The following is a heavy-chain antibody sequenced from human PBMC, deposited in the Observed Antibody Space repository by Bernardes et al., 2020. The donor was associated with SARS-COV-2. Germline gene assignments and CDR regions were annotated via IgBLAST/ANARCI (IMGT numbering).Heavy chain of an antibody. CDR1: GGTFSTHG. CDR2: IIPIFGTP. CDR3: ATGTTSTGEFGS. V-gene: IGHV1-69*13. J-gene: IGHJ4*02. Sequence: SVKVSCKASGGTFSTHGINWVRQARGLGLEWMGRIIPIFGTPIYAPEFQGRVTITADESTNTAYMELSSLLSEDTAMYYCATGTTSTGEFGSWGQGTPVTVSS. D-gene: IGHD1-1*01.